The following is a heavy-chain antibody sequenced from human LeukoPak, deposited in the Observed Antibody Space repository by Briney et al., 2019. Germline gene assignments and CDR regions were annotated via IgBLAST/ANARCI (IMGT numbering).Heavy chain of an antibody. Sequence: PGGSLRLSCAASGFTFSSYAMHWVRQAPGKGLEWVAVISYDGSNKYYADSVKGRFTISRDNSKNTLYLQMNSLRAEDTAVYYCARDSRMVRGVIKYYFDYWGQGTLVTVSS. CDR3: ARDSRMVRGVIKYYFDY. J-gene: IGHJ4*02. CDR1: GFTFSSYA. V-gene: IGHV3-30-3*01. CDR2: ISYDGSNK. D-gene: IGHD3-10*01.